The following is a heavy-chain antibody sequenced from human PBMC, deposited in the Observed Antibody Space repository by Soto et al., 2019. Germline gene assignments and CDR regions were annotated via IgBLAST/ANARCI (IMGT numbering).Heavy chain of an antibody. CDR1: GFSFSTSA. J-gene: IGHJ5*02. D-gene: IGHD2-2*01. CDR2: ISAGGGNT. V-gene: IGHV3-23*01. CDR3: AKQAVYQLVSLFEL. Sequence: WGSLTLSCAVSGFSFSTSAITWFCQAPGKGLEWVSGISAGGGNTYYADSVRGRFTISRDNSKDTLYLQITSLRAEDTAFYYCAKQAVYQLVSLFELWVQGNLVTGTS.